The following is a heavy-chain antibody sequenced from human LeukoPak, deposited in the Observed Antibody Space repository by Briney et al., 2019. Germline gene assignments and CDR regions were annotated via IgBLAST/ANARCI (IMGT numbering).Heavy chain of an antibody. J-gene: IGHJ3*02. CDR1: GFTFSSYG. V-gene: IGHV3-23*01. D-gene: IGHD1-26*01. CDR2: ISGSGGRT. Sequence: GGSLRLSCAASGFTFSSYGMSWVRQAPGKGLEWVSGISGSGGRTDYADSVKGRSNISRDNAKNTLFLQMNSLRAEDTAVYYCAKGSREWELLDAFDIWGQGTMVTVSS. CDR3: AKGSREWELLDAFDI.